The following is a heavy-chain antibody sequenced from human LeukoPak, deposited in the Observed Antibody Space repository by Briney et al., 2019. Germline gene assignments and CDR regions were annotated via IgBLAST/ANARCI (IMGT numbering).Heavy chain of an antibody. CDR1: GGTFSSYA. CDR3: ARQTYYDFWSGYYIPYFDY. Sequence: SVKVSCKASGGTFSSYAISWVRQAPGQGLEWMGGIIPIFGTANYAQKFQGRVTITADESTSTAYMELSSLRSEDTAVYYCARQTYYDFWSGYYIPYFDYWGQGTLVTVSS. D-gene: IGHD3-3*01. V-gene: IGHV1-69*13. CDR2: IIPIFGTA. J-gene: IGHJ4*02.